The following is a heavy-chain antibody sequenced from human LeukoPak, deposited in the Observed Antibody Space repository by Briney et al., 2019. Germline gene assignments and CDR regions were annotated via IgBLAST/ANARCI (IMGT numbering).Heavy chain of an antibody. CDR1: GFPFIEYS. V-gene: IGHV3-48*01. CDR2: IGIDSGNT. J-gene: IGHJ4*02. CDR3: ARDHNYAFDN. D-gene: IGHD1-1*01. Sequence: GGSLRLSCTASGFPFIEYSMNWVRQVPGKGLEWISYIGIDSGNTKYADSVRGRFTISADRAKNSLYLQMNSLRVEDMAVYYCARDHNYAFDNWGQGTLVSVAS.